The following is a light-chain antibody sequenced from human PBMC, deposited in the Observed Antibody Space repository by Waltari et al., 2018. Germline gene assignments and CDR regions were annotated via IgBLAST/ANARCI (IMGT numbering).Light chain of an antibody. J-gene: IGLJ3*02. Sequence: QTVVTQEPSLSVSPGGTVTLTCALSPGSFSTTSYASWYQQTPGQPPRTLVFKTNTRSSGVPDRFSGSILGNKVALTITGAQAEDESDYYCLVYMGSGIWVFCGGTKLTVL. CDR3: LVYMGSGIWV. V-gene: IGLV8-61*01. CDR1: PGSFSTTSY. CDR2: KTN.